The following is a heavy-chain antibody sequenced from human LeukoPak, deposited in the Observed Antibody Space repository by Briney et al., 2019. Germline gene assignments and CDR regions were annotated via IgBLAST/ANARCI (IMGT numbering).Heavy chain of an antibody. CDR3: ARRVAPTDYLGMDV. CDR2: ISTGGLTT. V-gene: IGHV3-64*02. Sequence: PGGSLRLSCAASGFTFSTYYMQWVRQAPGKGLEYVSAISTGGLTTYYAESVEGRFTISRDDSKNTLYLQMGSLRGEDMAVYCCARRVAPTDYLGMDVWGQGTTVTASS. D-gene: IGHD4-17*01. J-gene: IGHJ6*02. CDR1: GFTFSTYY.